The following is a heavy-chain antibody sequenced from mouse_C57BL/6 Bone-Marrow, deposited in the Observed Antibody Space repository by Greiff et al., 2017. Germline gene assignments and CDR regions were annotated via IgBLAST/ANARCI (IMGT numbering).Heavy chain of an antibody. CDR1: GFTFSDYG. CDR3: ARGLTTPRYFDV. V-gene: IGHV5-17*01. J-gene: IGHJ1*03. CDR2: ISSGSSTI. D-gene: IGHD1-1*01. Sequence: EVKVVESGGGLVKPGGSLKLSCAASGFTFSDYGMHWVRQAPEKGLEWVAYISSGSSTIYYADTVKGRFTISRDNAKNTLFLQMTSLRSEDTAMYYCARGLTTPRYFDVWGTGTTVTVSS.